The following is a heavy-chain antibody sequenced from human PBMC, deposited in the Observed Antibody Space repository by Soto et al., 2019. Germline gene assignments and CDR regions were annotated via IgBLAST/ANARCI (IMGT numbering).Heavy chain of an antibody. Sequence: ANLQESGPGLVKPSETLSLTCTVSGDSIRDGGYYWARIRQRPGKGLEWMGYIYFTGKTNYNPSHENRLTMSVDRSRRQLYLRLTSVTAADRAVYFCAKDPSPQPIPAVTPGWFDPWGQGISVTVSS. D-gene: IGHD4-4*01. V-gene: IGHV4-31*03. CDR2: IYFTGKT. CDR1: GDSIRDGGYY. CDR3: AKDPSPQPIPAVTPGWFDP. J-gene: IGHJ5*02.